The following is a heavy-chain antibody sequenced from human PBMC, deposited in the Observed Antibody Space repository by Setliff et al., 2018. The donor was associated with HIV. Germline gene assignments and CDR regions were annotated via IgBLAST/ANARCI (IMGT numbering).Heavy chain of an antibody. J-gene: IGHJ6*03. CDR2: ISVHNGNT. D-gene: IGHD2-8*01. Sequence: GASVKVSCKTSGYTFSDYGTTWVRQAPGQGLEWMGWISVHNGNTNYAQKSQGRLSMSTASSTSTANMFLRSLRYDDTAVYYCARTPRIMVTLKGEYYYYYMDVWGKGTTVTV. CDR3: ARTPRIMVTLKGEYYYYYMDV. V-gene: IGHV1-18*01. CDR1: GYTFSDYG.